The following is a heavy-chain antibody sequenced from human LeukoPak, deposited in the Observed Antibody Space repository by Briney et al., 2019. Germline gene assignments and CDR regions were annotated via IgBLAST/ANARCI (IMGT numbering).Heavy chain of an antibody. V-gene: IGHV4-59*01. D-gene: IGHD3-22*01. CDR1: GGSISSYY. CDR2: IYYSGST. J-gene: IGHJ4*02. Sequence: PSETLSLTCTVSGGSISSYYWSWIRQPPGKGLEWIGYIYYSGSTNYTPSLKSRVTISVDTSKKQFSLKLSSVTAADTAVFYCARAPYDSSGSLDYWGQGTLVTVSS. CDR3: ARAPYDSSGSLDY.